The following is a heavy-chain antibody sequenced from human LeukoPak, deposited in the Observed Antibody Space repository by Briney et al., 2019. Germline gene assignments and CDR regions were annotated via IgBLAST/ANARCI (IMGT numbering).Heavy chain of an antibody. D-gene: IGHD3-16*01. CDR1: GFSFSSNG. CDR3: AKDDDWGRYKH. CDR2: ISPSGDIT. V-gene: IGHV3-23*01. J-gene: IGHJ1*01. Sequence: GGSLRLSCAGSGFSFSSNGMSWVRQAPGKGLEWVSGISPSGDITYYTDSVRGRFTISRDNIKNTLSLQVNSLRAEDTAMYYCAKDDDWGRYKHWGQGTLGTVSS.